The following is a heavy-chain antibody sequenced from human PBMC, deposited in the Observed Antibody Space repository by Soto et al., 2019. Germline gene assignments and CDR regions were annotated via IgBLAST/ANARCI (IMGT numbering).Heavy chain of an antibody. CDR1: GFTLSGFD. V-gene: IGHV3-73*01. J-gene: IGHJ4*02. CDR3: TRRYCSGGGCYSDFGY. Sequence: EVQLVESGGGLVQPGGSLKLSCAASGFTLSGFDIHWVRQASGEGLEWVGRIKTKVESYATELAASVKGRFTISRDDPKNTAYLEMNSLKTEDTAVYYCTRRYCSGGGCYSDFGYWGQGTLVTVSS. CDR2: IKTKVESYAT. D-gene: IGHD2-15*01.